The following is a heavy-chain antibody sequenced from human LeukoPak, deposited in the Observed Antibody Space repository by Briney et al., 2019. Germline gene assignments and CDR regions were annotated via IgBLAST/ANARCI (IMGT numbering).Heavy chain of an antibody. CDR1: GYTFTGYY. V-gene: IGHV1-2*02. J-gene: IGHJ4*02. CDR2: INPNSGGT. D-gene: IGHD3-10*01. Sequence: APVKVSCKASGYTFTGYYMHWVRQAPGQGLEWMGWINPNSGGTNYAQKFQGRVTMTRDTSISTAYMELSRLRSDNPAVYYCARDQDLWLAIDYWGQGTLVTVSS. CDR3: ARDQDLWLAIDY.